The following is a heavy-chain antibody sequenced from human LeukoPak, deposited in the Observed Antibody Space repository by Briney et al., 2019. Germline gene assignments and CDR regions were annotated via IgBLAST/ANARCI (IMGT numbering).Heavy chain of an antibody. CDR3: AGVVNPGLYYYYGMDV. D-gene: IGHD1-14*01. J-gene: IGHJ6*02. V-gene: IGHV3-30*03. CDR1: GFTFSSYG. Sequence: PGRSLRLSCAASGFTFSSYGMHWVRQAPGKGLEWVAVISSDGSNEYYADSVKGRFTISRDNSKNTLFLQMNSLRAEDTAVYYCAGVVNPGLYYYYGMDVWGQGTTVTVSS. CDR2: ISSDGSNE.